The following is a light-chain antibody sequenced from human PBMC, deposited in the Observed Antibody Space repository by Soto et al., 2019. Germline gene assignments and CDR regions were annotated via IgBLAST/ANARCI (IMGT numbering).Light chain of an antibody. V-gene: IGLV2-23*01. CDR2: EDT. Sequence: ALTQPASVSGSPGQSITISCTGTSSDVGSYNLVSWFQQHPGKAPKLMIYEDTKRPSGVSDRFSGSKSGNTASLTISGLQAEDEADYYCCSYAGRSTWVFGGGTKLTVL. CDR1: SSDVGSYNL. CDR3: CSYAGRSTWV. J-gene: IGLJ3*02.